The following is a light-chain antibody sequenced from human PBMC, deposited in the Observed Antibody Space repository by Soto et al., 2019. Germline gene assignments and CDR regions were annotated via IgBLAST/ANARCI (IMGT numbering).Light chain of an antibody. CDR1: QSINNY. CDR3: QQSYSTPYT. CDR2: AAS. J-gene: IGKJ2*01. V-gene: IGKV1-39*01. Sequence: DIQMTQSPSSLSASEGDRVTITCRASQSINNYLNWYQQKPGQAPKLLIYAASSLQSGVPSRFTGSGSGTDFTLSISDLQPGDFATYSGQQSYSTPYTFGQGTKLEIK.